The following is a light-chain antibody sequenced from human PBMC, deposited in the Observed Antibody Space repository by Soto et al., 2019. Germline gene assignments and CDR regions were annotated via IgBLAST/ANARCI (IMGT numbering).Light chain of an antibody. CDR3: QQSHIAPFP. J-gene: IGKJ3*01. V-gene: IGKV1-39*01. CDR1: QGISDY. Sequence: DIQMTQSPFSLSASLGDRVTITCRASQGISDYLNWYQQKPGKGPKLLIFAASSLQVGVPSRFSGSGSGTDFTLTISSLHPADFATYFCQQSHIAPFPFGPGTTVDIK. CDR2: AAS.